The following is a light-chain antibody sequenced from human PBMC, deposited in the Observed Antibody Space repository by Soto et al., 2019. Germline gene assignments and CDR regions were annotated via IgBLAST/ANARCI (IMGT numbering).Light chain of an antibody. CDR2: GAS. CDR1: QRVSSSY. J-gene: IGKJ3*01. V-gene: IGKV3-20*01. Sequence: EIVLTQSPGTMSFSPGERATLTCRASQRVSSSYLAWFQQKPGQAPRLLIYGASSRATGIPDRFSGSGSGTDFTLTISRLEPEDFAVYYCQQYGTAPFTFGPGTTVDIK. CDR3: QQYGTAPFT.